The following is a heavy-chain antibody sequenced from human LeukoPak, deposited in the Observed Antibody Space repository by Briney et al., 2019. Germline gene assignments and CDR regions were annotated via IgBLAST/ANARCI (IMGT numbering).Heavy chain of an antibody. D-gene: IGHD3-10*01. V-gene: IGHV4-61*08. J-gene: IGHJ4*02. CDR3: ARTRYYYNSRSYGAPYYFDY. CDR1: GDSISSDGYA. CDR2: IYYSGST. Sequence: SEPLSLTGAVSGDSISSDGYAWYWIRQPPGKGLEWIGYIYYSGSTNYNPSLKSRVTISVDTSKNQFSLKLSSVTAADTAVYYCARTRYYYNSRSYGAPYYFDYWGQGTLVTVSS.